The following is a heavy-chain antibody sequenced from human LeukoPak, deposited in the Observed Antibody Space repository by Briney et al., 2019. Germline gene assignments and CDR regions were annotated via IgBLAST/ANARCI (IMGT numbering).Heavy chain of an antibody. J-gene: IGHJ4*02. CDR1: GYTLTELS. D-gene: IGHD6-6*01. CDR2: FDPEDGET. V-gene: IGHV1-24*01. Sequence: ASVKVSCKVSGYTLTELSMHWVRQTPGKGLEWMGGFDPEDGETIYAQKFQGRVTMTEGTSTDTAYMELSSLRSEDTAVYYRATGGPLSIAARPSPLCFFDYWGQGTLVTVSS. CDR3: ATGGPLSIAARPSPLCFFDY.